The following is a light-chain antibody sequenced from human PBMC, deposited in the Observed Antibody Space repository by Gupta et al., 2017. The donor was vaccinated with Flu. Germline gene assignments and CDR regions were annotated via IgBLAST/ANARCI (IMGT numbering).Light chain of an antibody. CDR3: QLWDTTSDHPV. J-gene: IGLJ3*02. Sequence: QTGRITCEGNKVRSDSVHWYQQRPGRSPVVVVYDDTERPSGMPDRISGSKSGNTATLTINRVEGGEEADYFCQLWDTTSDHPVFGGGTKLTVL. CDR1: KVRSDS. CDR2: DDT. V-gene: IGLV3-21*02.